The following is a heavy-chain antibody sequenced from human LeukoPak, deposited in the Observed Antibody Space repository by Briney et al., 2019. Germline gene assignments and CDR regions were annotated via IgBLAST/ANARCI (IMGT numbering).Heavy chain of an antibody. D-gene: IGHD1-1*01. CDR2: VAYDGSSK. CDR1: GFTFSNYA. CDR3: ARDGVTRRYNTYYYMDV. J-gene: IGHJ6*03. Sequence: PGGSLRLSCAASGFTFSNYALHWVRQAPGKGLEWVAFVAYDGSSKYYGDSVKGRFIIFRDYSKNTVYLQMNSLRGEDTAVYYCARDGVTRRYNTYYYMDVWGKGTTVTVSS. V-gene: IGHV3-30*04.